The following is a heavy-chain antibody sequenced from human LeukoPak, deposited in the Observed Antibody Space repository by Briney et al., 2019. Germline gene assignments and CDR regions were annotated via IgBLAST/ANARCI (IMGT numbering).Heavy chain of an antibody. CDR1: GGSISSYY. V-gene: IGHV4-59*08. D-gene: IGHD1-26*01. Sequence: PSETLSRTCTVSGGSISSYYWSWIREPPGKGLEWIGYIYYSGSTKYNPSLKSRVTISVDTSKNQFSLKLNSVTAADTAVSYCASHRPGSPHFDYWGQGTLLTVSS. J-gene: IGHJ4*02. CDR3: ASHRPGSPHFDY. CDR2: IYYSGST.